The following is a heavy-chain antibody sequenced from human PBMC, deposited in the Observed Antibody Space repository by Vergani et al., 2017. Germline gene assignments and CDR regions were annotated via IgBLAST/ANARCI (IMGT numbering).Heavy chain of an antibody. J-gene: IGHJ4*02. CDR1: GFTFSSYA. CDR3: AKYGFGELLENPNTR. CDR2: ISGSGGST. V-gene: IGHV3-23*01. D-gene: IGHD3-10*01. Sequence: EVQLLASGGGLVQPGGSLRLSCAASGFTFSSYAMSWVRQAPGKGLEWVSAISGSGGSTYYADSVKGRFTISRDTSKNTLYLQMNSLRAEDTAVYYCAKYGFGELLENPNTRWGQGTLVTVSS.